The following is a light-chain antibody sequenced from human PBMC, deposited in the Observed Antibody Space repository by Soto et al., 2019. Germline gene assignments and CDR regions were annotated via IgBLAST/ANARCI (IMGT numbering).Light chain of an antibody. CDR1: QGIGSW. V-gene: IGKV1-12*01. CDR3: QQANSFPWT. Sequence: DIQMTQSPSSVSASVGDRVTITCRASQGIGSWLAWYQQKPGKAPNLLIYAASSLQSGVPSRFSGSGSGTDFTLTIGSRQPEDFATYYCQQANSFPWTFGQGTKVEIK. CDR2: AAS. J-gene: IGKJ1*01.